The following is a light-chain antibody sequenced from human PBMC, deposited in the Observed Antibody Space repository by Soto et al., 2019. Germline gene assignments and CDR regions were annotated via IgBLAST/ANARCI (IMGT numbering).Light chain of an antibody. CDR1: SSNIGSNT. CDR2: NNN. CDR3: AAWDDSLNGLYV. Sequence: QSVLTQPPSASGTPGQRVTISCSGSSSNIGSNTVNWYQQLPGTAPKLLIYNNNQRPSGVPDRFSGSQSGTSASLAISGLQSEDEADYYCAAWDDSLNGLYVFGTGTKVTVL. V-gene: IGLV1-44*01. J-gene: IGLJ1*01.